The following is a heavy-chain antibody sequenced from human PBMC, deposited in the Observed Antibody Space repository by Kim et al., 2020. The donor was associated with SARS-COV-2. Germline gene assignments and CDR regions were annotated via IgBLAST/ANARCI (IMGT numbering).Heavy chain of an antibody. D-gene: IGHD1-1*01. J-gene: IGHJ6*02. V-gene: IGHV4-31*02. CDR3: ARDERNGGTGGMDV. Sequence: NPSRKSRVTISVDTSKNQFSLKLSSVTAADTAVYYCARDERNGGTGGMDVWGQGTTVTVSS.